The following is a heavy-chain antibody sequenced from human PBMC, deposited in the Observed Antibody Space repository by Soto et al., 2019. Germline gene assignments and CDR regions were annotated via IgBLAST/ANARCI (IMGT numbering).Heavy chain of an antibody. V-gene: IGHV4-31*03. CDR2: IYYSGST. D-gene: IGHD2-15*01. CDR3: ARGVPCSGGSCYSASRPNWFDP. Sequence: SETLSLTCTVSGGSISSGGYYWSWIRQHPGKGLEWIGYIYYSGSTYYNPSLKSRVTISVDTSKNQFSLKLSSVTAADTAVYYCARGVPCSGGSCYSASRPNWFDPWGQGTLVTV. CDR1: GGSISSGGYY. J-gene: IGHJ5*02.